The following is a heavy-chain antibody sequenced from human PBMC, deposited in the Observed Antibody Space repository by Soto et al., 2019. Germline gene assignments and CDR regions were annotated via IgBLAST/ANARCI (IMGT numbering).Heavy chain of an antibody. CDR2: INHSGST. Sequence: QVQLQQWGAGLLKPSETLSLTCAVYGESFSDYYWSWIRQPPGKGLEWIGEINHSGSTNYNPSLKSRVTISVDTSNNHCSLKLNSVTAADTAVYYCAGGDFKGSNWGLGTLVTVAA. CDR1: GESFSDYY. J-gene: IGHJ4*02. CDR3: AGGDFKGSN. V-gene: IGHV4-34*01.